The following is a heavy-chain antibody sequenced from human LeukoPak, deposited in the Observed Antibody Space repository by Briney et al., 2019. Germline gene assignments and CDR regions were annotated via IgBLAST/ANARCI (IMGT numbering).Heavy chain of an antibody. V-gene: IGHV3-7*05. D-gene: IGHD3-10*01. CDR2: IKPDGRQK. CDR3: AREASMVRGPFDP. Sequence: GGSLRLSCVASGFTFSNSWMNWVRQTPGRGLEWVANIKPDGRQKYYVDSVKGRFTISRDNPKNTLYLQMNGLRAEDTAIYYCAREASMVRGPFDPWGQGTLVTVSS. J-gene: IGHJ5*02. CDR1: GFTFSNSW.